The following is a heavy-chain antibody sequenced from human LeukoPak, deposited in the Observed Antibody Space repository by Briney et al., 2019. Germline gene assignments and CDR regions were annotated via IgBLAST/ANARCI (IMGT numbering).Heavy chain of an antibody. J-gene: IGHJ4*02. Sequence: SETLSLTCTVSGGSISSYYWSWIRQPPGKGLEWIGYIYYSGSTNYNPSLKSRVTISVDTSKKQVSLKLSSVTAADTAVYYCARVPGPFYYLDYWGQGTLVIVSS. V-gene: IGHV4-59*01. CDR2: IYYSGST. D-gene: IGHD2/OR15-2a*01. CDR3: ARVPGPFYYLDY. CDR1: GGSISSYY.